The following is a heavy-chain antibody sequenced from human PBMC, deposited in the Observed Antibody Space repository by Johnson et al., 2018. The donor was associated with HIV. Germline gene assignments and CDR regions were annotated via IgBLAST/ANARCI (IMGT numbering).Heavy chain of an antibody. D-gene: IGHD2-15*01. V-gene: IGHV3-7*02. CDR3: ARSYCSGGSCRIHDAFDI. Sequence: VQLVESGGGLVQPGGSLRLSCAASGFTFSSYWMSWVRQAPGKGLEWVANIKQDGSEKYYVDSVKGRFTISRDNAKNSLYLQMNSLRAEDTAVYYCARSYCSGGSCRIHDAFDIWGQGEMVTVSS. CDR2: IKQDGSEK. CDR1: GFTFSSYW. J-gene: IGHJ3*02.